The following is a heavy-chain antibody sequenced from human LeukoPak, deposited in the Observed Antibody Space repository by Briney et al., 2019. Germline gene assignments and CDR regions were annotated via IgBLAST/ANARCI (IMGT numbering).Heavy chain of an antibody. D-gene: IGHD2-2*01. Sequence: GGSLRLSCAASGFTFSDYYMSWIRQAPGKGLEWVSYISSSGSTIYYADSVKGRFTISRDNAKNSLFLQMNSLRAEDTAVYYCARDSSTYAGPPDYWGQGTLVTVSS. CDR1: GFTFSDYY. V-gene: IGHV3-11*04. CDR2: ISSSGSTI. CDR3: ARDSSTYAGPPDY. J-gene: IGHJ4*02.